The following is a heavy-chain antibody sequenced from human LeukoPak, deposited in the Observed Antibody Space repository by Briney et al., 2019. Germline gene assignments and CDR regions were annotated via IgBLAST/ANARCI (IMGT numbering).Heavy chain of an antibody. J-gene: IGHJ3*02. V-gene: IGHV3-21*01. CDR3: ARSTRRQKDAFDI. CDR1: GFTFSSYS. Sequence: PGGSLRLSCAASGFTFSSYSVNWVRQAPGKGLEWVSSISERSSYIYYADSMKGRFTISRDNAKNSLYLQMNSLRAEDTAVYYCARSTRRQKDAFDIWGQGTVVTVFS. CDR2: ISERSSYI.